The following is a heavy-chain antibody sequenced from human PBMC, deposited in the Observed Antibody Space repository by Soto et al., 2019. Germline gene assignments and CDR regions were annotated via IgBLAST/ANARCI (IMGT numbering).Heavy chain of an antibody. CDR2: IYYSGST. CDR3: ASDLAHYYYYYGMDV. D-gene: IGHD5-12*01. Sequence: SETLSLTCTVSGGSISSGGYYWSWIRQHPGKGLEWIGYIYYSGSTYYNPSLKSRVTISVDTSKNQFSLKLSSVTAADTAVYYCASDLAHYYYYYGMDVWGQGTTITVSS. V-gene: IGHV4-31*03. J-gene: IGHJ6*02. CDR1: GGSISSGGYY.